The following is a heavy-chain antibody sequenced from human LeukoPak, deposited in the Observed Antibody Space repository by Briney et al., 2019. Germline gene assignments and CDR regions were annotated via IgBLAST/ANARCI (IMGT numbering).Heavy chain of an antibody. CDR2: MNPNSGNT. CDR3: ARGIVVVPAAIDAFDI. V-gene: IGHV1-8*03. CDR1: GYTFTSYD. J-gene: IGHJ3*02. D-gene: IGHD2-2*01. Sequence: ASVKVSCKASGYTFTSYDINWVRQATGQGLEWMGWMNPNSGNTGYAQKFQGRVTITRNTSISTAYMGLSSLRSEDTAVYYCARGIVVVPAAIDAFDIWGQGTMVTVSS.